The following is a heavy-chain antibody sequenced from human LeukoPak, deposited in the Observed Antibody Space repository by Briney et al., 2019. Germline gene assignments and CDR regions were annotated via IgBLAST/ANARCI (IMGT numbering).Heavy chain of an antibody. D-gene: IGHD2-2*01. CDR2: IYTTGST. V-gene: IGHV4-4*07. CDR3: ARHDCSSTSCYWNY. J-gene: IGHJ4*02. Sequence: SETLSLTCTVSGGSISTYYWSWIRQPAGKGLEWIGRIYTTGSTNYNPSLKSRVTMSVDTSKNQFSLKLSSVTAADTAVYYCARHDCSSTSCYWNYWGQETLVTVSS. CDR1: GGSISTYY.